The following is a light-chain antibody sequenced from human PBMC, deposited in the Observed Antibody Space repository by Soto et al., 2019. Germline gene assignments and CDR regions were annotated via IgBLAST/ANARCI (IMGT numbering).Light chain of an antibody. CDR2: KIS. CDR3: LQATQFQWT. V-gene: IGKV2-24*01. Sequence: DIVVTQTPLSSPVTLGQPAAISCRSSQSLVHSDGNTYLSCLQQRPGQAPRLLLYKISNRVSGVPDRFRGSGAGTDFTLTSSRVEVEDVGVYYCLQATQFQWTFGQGTKVEIK. CDR1: QSLVHSDGNTY. J-gene: IGKJ1*01.